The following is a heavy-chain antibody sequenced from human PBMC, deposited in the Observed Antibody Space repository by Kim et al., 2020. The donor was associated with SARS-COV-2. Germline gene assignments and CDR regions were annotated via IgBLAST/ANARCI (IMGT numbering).Heavy chain of an antibody. V-gene: IGHV3-23*01. CDR3: AKDRGGQQLDWFDP. Sequence: ADSVRVLFTISTDNSKNTLYLQMNSLRAEDTAVYYCAKDRGGQQLDWFDPWGQGTLVTVSS. D-gene: IGHD6-13*01. J-gene: IGHJ5*02.